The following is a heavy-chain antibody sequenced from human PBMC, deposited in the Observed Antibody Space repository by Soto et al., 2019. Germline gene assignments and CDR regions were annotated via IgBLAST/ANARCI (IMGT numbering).Heavy chain of an antibody. CDR3: ARGLGRTWEGAFDI. J-gene: IGHJ3*02. D-gene: IGHD3-16*01. CDR1: GGSISSGGYY. V-gene: IGHV4-31*03. Sequence: QVQLQESGPGLVKPSQTLSLTCTVSGGSISSGGYYWSWIRQHPGKGLEWIGYIYYSGSTYYNPSLKRRVTXSVHTXXNQFSLKLSSVTAADTAVYYCARGLGRTWEGAFDIWGQGTMVTVSS. CDR2: IYYSGST.